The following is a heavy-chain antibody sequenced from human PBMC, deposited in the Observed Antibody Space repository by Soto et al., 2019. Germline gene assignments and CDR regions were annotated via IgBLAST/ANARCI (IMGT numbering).Heavy chain of an antibody. CDR1: GFTLGDYA. CDR3: TRVWGIAAAGRFDY. V-gene: IGHV3-49*03. D-gene: IGHD6-13*01. Sequence: PGGSLRLSCTASGFTLGDYAMSWFRQAPGKGLEWVGFIRSKAYGGTTEYAASVKVRFTISRDDSKSIAYLQMNSLKTEDTAVYYCTRVWGIAAAGRFDYWGQGTLVTISS. CDR2: IRSKAYGGTT. J-gene: IGHJ4*02.